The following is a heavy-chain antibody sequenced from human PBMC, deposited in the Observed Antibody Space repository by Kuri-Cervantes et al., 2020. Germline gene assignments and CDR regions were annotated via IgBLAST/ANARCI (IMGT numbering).Heavy chain of an antibody. CDR2: IYYRGST. Sequence: GSLRLSCTVSGGSISSSSYYWSWIRQPPGKGLEWIAYIYYRGSTNYNPSLKSRVTISVDTSKNQFSLKLSSVTAADTAVYYCARDRAYCGGDCYWDRDAFDIWGQGTMVTVSS. J-gene: IGHJ3*02. CDR1: GGSISSSSYY. CDR3: ARDRAYCGGDCYWDRDAFDI. D-gene: IGHD2-21*02. V-gene: IGHV4-61*01.